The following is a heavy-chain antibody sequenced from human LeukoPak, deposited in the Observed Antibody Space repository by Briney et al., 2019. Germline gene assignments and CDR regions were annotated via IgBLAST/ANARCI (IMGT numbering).Heavy chain of an antibody. CDR2: IYYSGST. Sequence: PSETLSLTCTVSGGSVSSYYWSWIRQPPGKGLEWIGYIYYSGSTNYNPSLKSRVTISVDTSKNQFSLKLSSVTAADTAVYYCARHVSKLGIEPNFDYWGQGTLVTVSS. D-gene: IGHD7-27*01. J-gene: IGHJ4*02. V-gene: IGHV4-59*02. CDR3: ARHVSKLGIEPNFDY. CDR1: GGSVSSYY.